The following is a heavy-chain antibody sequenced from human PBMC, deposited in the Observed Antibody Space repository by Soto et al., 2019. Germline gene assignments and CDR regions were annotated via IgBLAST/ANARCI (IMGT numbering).Heavy chain of an antibody. CDR2: IYYSGST. V-gene: IGHV4-31*03. J-gene: IGHJ6*02. D-gene: IGHD2-21*02. Sequence: SETLSLTCTVSGGSISSGGYYWSWTRQHPGKGLEWIGYIYYSGSTYYNPSLKSRVTISVDTSKNQFSLKLSSVTAADTAVYYCARYCGGDCLYYYYGMDVWGQGTTVTVSS. CDR1: GGSISSGGYY. CDR3: ARYCGGDCLYYYYGMDV.